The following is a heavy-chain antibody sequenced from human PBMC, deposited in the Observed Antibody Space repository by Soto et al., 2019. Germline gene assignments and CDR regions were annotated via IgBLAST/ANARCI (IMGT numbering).Heavy chain of an antibody. J-gene: IGHJ6*02. CDR1: GGTFSSYA. V-gene: IGHV1-69*12. Sequence: QVQLVQSGAEVKKPGSSVKVSCKASGGTFSSYAISWVRQAPGQGLEWMGVIIPIFGTANNAPKFQGGVTIPASQSTNTSYMQLSSLRSEDTAVYYCAGHVPAAGYYYGMDVWGQGTTVTVSS. CDR3: AGHVPAAGYYYGMDV. D-gene: IGHD2-2*01. CDR2: IIPIFGTA.